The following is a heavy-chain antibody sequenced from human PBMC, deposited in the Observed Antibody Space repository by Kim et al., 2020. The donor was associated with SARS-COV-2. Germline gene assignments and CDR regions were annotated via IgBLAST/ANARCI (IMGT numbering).Heavy chain of an antibody. CDR3: SREEGITIFGVVIDYYYYAVYV. J-gene: IGHJ6*02. D-gene: IGHD3-3*01. Sequence: ASVKVSCKASGYTFTGYYMHWVRQAPGQGLEWMGRINPNSGGTNYAQQFQGRVTMTRDTSISAAYMELSWLRSDDTAVYYCSREEGITIFGVVIDYYYYAVYVWGQGTTVTVSS. V-gene: IGHV1-2*06. CDR1: GYTFTGYY. CDR2: INPNSGGT.